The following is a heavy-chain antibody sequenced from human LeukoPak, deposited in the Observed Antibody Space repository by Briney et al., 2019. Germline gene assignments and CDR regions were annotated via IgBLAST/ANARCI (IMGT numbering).Heavy chain of an antibody. D-gene: IGHD2-2*01. Sequence: GGSLRLSCAASGFTFGSYAMSWVRQAPGKGLEWVSAISGSGGSTYYADSVKGRFTISRDNSKNTLYLQMNSLRAEDTAVYYCAKDAVVVPAATPGDYFDYWGQGTLVTVSS. CDR3: AKDAVVVPAATPGDYFDY. J-gene: IGHJ4*02. CDR1: GFTFGSYA. V-gene: IGHV3-23*01. CDR2: ISGSGGST.